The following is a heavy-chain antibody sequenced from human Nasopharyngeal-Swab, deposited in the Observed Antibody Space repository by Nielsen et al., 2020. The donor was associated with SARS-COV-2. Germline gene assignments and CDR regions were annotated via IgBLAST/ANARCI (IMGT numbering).Heavy chain of an antibody. CDR1: GFTFRSYS. CDR3: ARVSFDSSGYYSTGPQKY. Sequence: GGSRRLSCAASGFTFRSYSMNWVRQAPGKGLEWVSSISSSSSYINYADSVKARFTISRDNAKNSLYLQMNSLRAEDTAVYYCARVSFDSSGYYSTGPQKYWGQGTLVTISS. J-gene: IGHJ4*02. D-gene: IGHD3-22*01. CDR2: ISSSSSYI. V-gene: IGHV3-21*01.